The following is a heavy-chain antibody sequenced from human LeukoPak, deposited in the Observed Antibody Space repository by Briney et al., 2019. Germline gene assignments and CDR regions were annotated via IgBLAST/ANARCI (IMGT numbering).Heavy chain of an antibody. CDR2: IWYDGGNK. D-gene: IGHD2/OR15-2a*01. V-gene: IGHV3-33*01. CDR1: GFTFSSYG. J-gene: IGHJ2*01. CDR3: ARDRSMSGWYIDL. Sequence: GRSLRLSCAASGFTFSSYGMHWVRQAPGKGLEWVAVIWYDGGNKYYPDSAQGRFTISRDNSKNTLYLQVNSLRAEDTAVYYCARDRSMSGWYIDLWGRGTLVTVSS.